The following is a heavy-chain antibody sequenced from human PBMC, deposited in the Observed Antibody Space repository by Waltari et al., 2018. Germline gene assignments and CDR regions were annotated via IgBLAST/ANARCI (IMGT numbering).Heavy chain of an antibody. CDR1: GGSISSSSYY. CDR2: IYYSGST. CDR3: ARLGTIAAYFDY. V-gene: IGHV4-39*01. J-gene: IGHJ4*02. Sequence: QLQLQESGPGLVKPSETLSLTCTVSGGSISSSSYYWGWIRQPPGKGLEWIGSIYYSGSTYYNPSLKSRVTISVDTSKNQFSLKLSSVTAADTAVYYWARLGTIAAYFDYWGQGTLVTVSS. D-gene: IGHD6-6*01.